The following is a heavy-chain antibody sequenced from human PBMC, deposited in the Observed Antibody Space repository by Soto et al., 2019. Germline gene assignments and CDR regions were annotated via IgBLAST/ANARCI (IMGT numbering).Heavy chain of an antibody. J-gene: IGHJ6*02. Sequence: ASVKVSCKASGYTFTGYYMHWVRQAPGQGLEWMGWINPNSGGTNYAQKFQGWVTMTRDTSISTAYMELSRLRSDDTAVYYCARLKRVTAAAGTDLKSYYYGMDAWGQGTTVTVSS. CDR2: INPNSGGT. CDR1: GYTFTGYY. CDR3: ARLKRVTAAAGTDLKSYYYGMDA. V-gene: IGHV1-2*04. D-gene: IGHD6-13*01.